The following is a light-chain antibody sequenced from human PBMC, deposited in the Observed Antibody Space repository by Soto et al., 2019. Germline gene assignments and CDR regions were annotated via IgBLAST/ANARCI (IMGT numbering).Light chain of an antibody. J-gene: IGKJ1*01. CDR3: QQYKSSST. Sequence: DIQMTQSPSPLPGSVGARVIITCRASESISIWLAWYQQKPGKAPNLLINKASSLQSEVPSRFSGSGSGTEFTLTITSLQHDDFGVYYCQQYKSSSTFGQGTKVDIK. CDR1: ESISIW. CDR2: KAS. V-gene: IGKV1-5*03.